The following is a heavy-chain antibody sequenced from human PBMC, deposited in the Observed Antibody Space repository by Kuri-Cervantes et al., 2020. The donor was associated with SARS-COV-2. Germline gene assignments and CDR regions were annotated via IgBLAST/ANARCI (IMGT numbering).Heavy chain of an antibody. CDR3: ASWDPEGCLDY. Sequence: SETLSLTCTVSGGSISSCYLSWIRQPPGKGLEWIGYIYYSGSTNYNPSLKSRVTISVDTSKNQFSLKLSSVTAADTAVYYVASWDPEGCLDYWGQGTLVTVSS. CDR2: IYYSGST. V-gene: IGHV4-59*01. CDR1: GGSISSCY. D-gene: IGHD1-26*01. J-gene: IGHJ4*02.